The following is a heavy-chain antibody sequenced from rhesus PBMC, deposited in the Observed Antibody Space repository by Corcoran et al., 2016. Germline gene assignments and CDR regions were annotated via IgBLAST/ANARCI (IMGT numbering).Heavy chain of an antibody. V-gene: IGHV1-138*01. D-gene: IGHD4-29*01. Sequence: QVQLVQSGAEVKKPGSSVKVSCKASGYPFTEYCKHLVRQAPGQGLEWMGEINPKTGGTNYAQKFQGRVTMTRDTSTSTGYMELSSLRSEDTAVYYGERDRDYGTFDYWGQGVLVTVSS. CDR2: INPKTGGT. CDR1: GYPFTEYC. CDR3: ERDRDYGTFDY. J-gene: IGHJ4*01.